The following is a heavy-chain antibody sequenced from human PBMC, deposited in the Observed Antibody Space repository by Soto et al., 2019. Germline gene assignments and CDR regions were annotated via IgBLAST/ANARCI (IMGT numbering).Heavy chain of an antibody. J-gene: IGHJ2*01. V-gene: IGHV3-30*18. CDR1: GFTFSNYA. CDR3: AKGRSEMATDLDWYFDL. D-gene: IGHD5-12*01. CDR2: ISFDGSNK. Sequence: PGGSMRLSCSASGFTFSNYAMHWVRPTPGKGLEWVALISFDGSNKYFADSVKGRFTISRDNSKNTLYLQMNSLRAEDTAVYYCAKGRSEMATDLDWYFDLWGRGTLVTVSS.